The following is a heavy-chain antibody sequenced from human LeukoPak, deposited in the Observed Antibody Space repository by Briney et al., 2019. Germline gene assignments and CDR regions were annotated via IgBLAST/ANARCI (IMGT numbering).Heavy chain of an antibody. CDR3: ATELRWKDH. Sequence: ASVKVSCKASGYTFTNYDINWVRQATGQGLEWMGYMKPNSGNTGYAQKFQGRVTMTRDTTISTAYMELSSLTSEDTAVYYCATELRWKDHWGQGTLVTVSS. CDR2: MKPNSGNT. V-gene: IGHV1-8*01. D-gene: IGHD4-23*01. J-gene: IGHJ4*02. CDR1: GYTFTNYD.